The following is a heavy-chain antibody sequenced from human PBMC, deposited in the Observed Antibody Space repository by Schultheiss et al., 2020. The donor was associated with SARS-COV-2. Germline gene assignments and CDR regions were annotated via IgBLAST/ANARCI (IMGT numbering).Heavy chain of an antibody. CDR3: ARGIAARPYYGIDV. CDR2: INPNSGGT. Sequence: ASVKVSCKASGYTFTDFGIHWVRQAPGQGLEWMGWINPNSGGTNYAQKFQGRVTITRNNSISTAYMELSSLRSEDTAVYYCARGIAARPYYGIDVWGQGTMVTVSS. D-gene: IGHD6-6*01. V-gene: IGHV1-8*03. J-gene: IGHJ6*02. CDR1: GYTFTDFG.